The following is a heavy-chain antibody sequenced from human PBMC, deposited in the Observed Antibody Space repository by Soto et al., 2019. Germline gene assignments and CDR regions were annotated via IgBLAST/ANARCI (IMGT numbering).Heavy chain of an antibody. CDR3: ARDRTKWKDYYYYRMYV. CDR2: IYYSGST. Sequence: QVQLQESGPGLVKPSQTLSLTCTVSGGSISSGDDFWTWIRQPPGKGLEWIGYIYYSGSTYYNPYLKSRLTMSVDTSKNQFSLKLSSLIAAATAVYYCARDRTKWKDYYYYRMYVWGKGTTVTVSS. J-gene: IGHJ6*04. D-gene: IGHD1-20*01. V-gene: IGHV4-30-4*01. CDR1: GGSISSGDDF.